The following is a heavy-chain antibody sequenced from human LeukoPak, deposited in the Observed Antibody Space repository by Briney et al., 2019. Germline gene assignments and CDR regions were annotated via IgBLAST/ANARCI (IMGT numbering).Heavy chain of an antibody. D-gene: IGHD7-27*01. J-gene: IGHJ4*02. V-gene: IGHV3-23*01. Sequence: GGSLRLSCAASGVTLSSYAMSWARQAPGKGLEWVSGISSSGSGGNTYYADSVKGRFTISRDNSKNTLYLQMNSLRAEDTAVYYCAKEIGRTNWGFAFDYWGQGTLVTVSS. CDR1: GVTLSSYA. CDR2: ISSSGSGGNT. CDR3: AKEIGRTNWGFAFDY.